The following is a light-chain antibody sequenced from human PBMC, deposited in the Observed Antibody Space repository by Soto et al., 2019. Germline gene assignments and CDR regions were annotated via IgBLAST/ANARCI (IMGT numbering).Light chain of an antibody. V-gene: IGLV1-40*01. Sequence: QSVLTQPPSVSGAPGQRVTISCTGSSSNIGAGYVVHWYQQHPGKAPKVMIYDVDKRPSGVPDRFSGSKSGNTASLTISDLQTEDEADYYCCSNAGRPDVFGTGTKVTVL. CDR3: CSNAGRPDV. CDR1: SSNIGAGYV. J-gene: IGLJ1*01. CDR2: DVD.